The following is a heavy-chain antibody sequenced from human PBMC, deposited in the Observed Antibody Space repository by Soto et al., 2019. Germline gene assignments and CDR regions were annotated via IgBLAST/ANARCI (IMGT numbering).Heavy chain of an antibody. Sequence: QVQLVQSGAEVKKPGASVKVSCKASGYTFTNYGISWVRQAPGQRLEWMGWINAYNGNTKYAQKLQGRVTMTTDTSPSTAYMALRSLRSDDTAVYYCARDQAMAQFDYWGQGTLVTVSS. V-gene: IGHV1-18*01. CDR1: GYTFTNYG. CDR2: INAYNGNT. J-gene: IGHJ4*02. D-gene: IGHD5-18*01. CDR3: ARDQAMAQFDY.